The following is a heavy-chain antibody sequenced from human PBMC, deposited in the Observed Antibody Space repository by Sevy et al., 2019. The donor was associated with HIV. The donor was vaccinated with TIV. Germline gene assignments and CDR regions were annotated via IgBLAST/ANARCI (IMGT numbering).Heavy chain of an antibody. CDR3: ARDTSGYSSGWYPYYHYYGIDV. Sequence: SETLSLTCTVSGDPIIDYYWSWIRQPPGKGLEWIGYIHNRGRYNYNPSLKSRVTISGDVSKNQFSLKLSSVTAADTAVYYCARDTSGYSSGWYPYYHYYGIDVWGQGTTVTVSS. D-gene: IGHD6-19*01. V-gene: IGHV4-59*01. CDR1: GDPIIDYY. CDR2: IHNRGRY. J-gene: IGHJ6*02.